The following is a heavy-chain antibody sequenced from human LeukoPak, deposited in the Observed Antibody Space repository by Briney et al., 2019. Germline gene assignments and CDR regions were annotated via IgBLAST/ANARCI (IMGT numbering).Heavy chain of an antibody. CDR1: GASISGGTYY. CDR3: AGLVDSDILTGYYKSYFDY. CDR2: IYYTGST. V-gene: IGHV4-39*01. D-gene: IGHD3-9*01. Sequence: SETLSLTCSVSGASISGGTYYWGWIRQPPGKGLEWVGSIYYTGSTYDDPSLKRRVTISVDTSKNQFSLKLSSVTAADTAVYYRAGLVDSDILTGYYKSYFDYWGQGTLVTVSS. J-gene: IGHJ4*02.